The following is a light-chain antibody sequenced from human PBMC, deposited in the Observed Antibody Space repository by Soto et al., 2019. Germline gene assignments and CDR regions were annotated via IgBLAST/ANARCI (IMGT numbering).Light chain of an antibody. CDR2: AAS. V-gene: IGKV1D-12*01. Sequence: DIQMTQSPSSVSSFVGDRVTSTCRARQGIGNWVAWYQQKPGKAPKLLIYAASNLQSGVPPRVSGSRSARYFSLTIASLPLEDFATYFCQQSNSFPLTFGGGTKVEIK. CDR3: QQSNSFPLT. J-gene: IGKJ4*01. CDR1: QGIGNW.